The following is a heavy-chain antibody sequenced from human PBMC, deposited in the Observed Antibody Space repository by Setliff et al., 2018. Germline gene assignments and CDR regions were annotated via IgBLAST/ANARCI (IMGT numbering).Heavy chain of an antibody. CDR1: NGSISTQY. CDR3: ARVGRALYYYYMDV. CDR2: INHSGST. J-gene: IGHJ6*03. Sequence: SETLSLTCTVSNGSISTQYWSWIRQPPGKGLEWIGEINHSGSTNYNLSLKSRVTISVDTSKNQFSLKLSSVTAADTAVYYCARVGRALYYYYMDVWGKGTTVTVSS. D-gene: IGHD3-16*01. V-gene: IGHV4-34*01.